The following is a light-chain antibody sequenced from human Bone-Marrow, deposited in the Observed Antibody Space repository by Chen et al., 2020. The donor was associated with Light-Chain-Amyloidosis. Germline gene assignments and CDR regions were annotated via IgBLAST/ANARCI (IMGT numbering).Light chain of an antibody. J-gene: IGLJ3*02. CDR2: DDS. Sequence: SYVLTQPSSVSVAPGQTATIACGGNNIGATSVHWYQQTPGQAPLLVVYDDSDRHSGIPERLSGAKSGNRATLTISRVEDGDEADYYCQVWDRSSDSPVFGGGTKLTVL. CDR3: QVWDRSSDSPV. CDR1: NIGATS. V-gene: IGLV3-21*02.